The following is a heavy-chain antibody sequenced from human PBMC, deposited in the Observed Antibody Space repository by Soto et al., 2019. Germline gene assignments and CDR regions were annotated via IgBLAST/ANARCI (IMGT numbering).Heavy chain of an antibody. D-gene: IGHD6-13*01. CDR1: GGSVSSGSYY. V-gene: IGHV4-61*01. J-gene: IGHJ5*02. CDR2: IYYSGST. Sequence: SETLSLTCTVSGGSVSSGSYYGSWIRQPPGKGLEWIGYIYYSGSTNYNPSLKSRVTISVDTSKNQFSLKLSSVTAADTAVYYCARGRGYSSSRNWFDPWGQGTLVTVSS. CDR3: ARGRGYSSSRNWFDP.